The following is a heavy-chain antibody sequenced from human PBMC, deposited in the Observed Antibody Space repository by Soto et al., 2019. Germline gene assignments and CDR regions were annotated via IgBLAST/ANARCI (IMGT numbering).Heavy chain of an antibody. CDR3: ARDVGMASRPYLDY. Sequence: GASVKVSCKASGYTFTTYYMYWVRQAPGQGLEWMGIINPSGGSTSFAQKFQGRVTMTRDTSTSTVYMELISLTSEDTXVYYXARDVGMASRPYLDYWGQXTLVTVSS. J-gene: IGHJ4*02. D-gene: IGHD6-6*01. V-gene: IGHV1-46*01. CDR1: GYTFTTYY. CDR2: INPSGGST.